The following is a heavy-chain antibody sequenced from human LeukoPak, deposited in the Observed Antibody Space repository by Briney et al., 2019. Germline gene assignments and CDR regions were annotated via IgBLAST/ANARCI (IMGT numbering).Heavy chain of an antibody. Sequence: SVKVSCKASGGTFSSYTISWVRQAPGQGLEWMGRIIPILGIANYAQKFQGRVTITADKSTSTAYMELSSLRSEDTAVYYCARDISTMIAPRGAFDIWGQGTMVTVSS. CDR1: GGTFSSYT. J-gene: IGHJ3*02. CDR3: ARDISTMIAPRGAFDI. CDR2: IIPILGIA. V-gene: IGHV1-69*04. D-gene: IGHD3-22*01.